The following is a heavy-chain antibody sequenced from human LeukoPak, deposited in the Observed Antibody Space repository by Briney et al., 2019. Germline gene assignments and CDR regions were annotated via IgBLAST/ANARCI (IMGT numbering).Heavy chain of an antibody. Sequence: GRSLRLSCAASGFTFSSYAMHWVRQAPGKELEWVAVISYDGSNKYYADSVKGRFTISRDNSKNTLYLQMNSLRAEDTAVYYCARDKMGATFDYWGQGTLVTVSS. CDR2: ISYDGSNK. J-gene: IGHJ4*02. D-gene: IGHD1-26*01. CDR3: ARDKMGATFDY. V-gene: IGHV3-30-3*01. CDR1: GFTFSSYA.